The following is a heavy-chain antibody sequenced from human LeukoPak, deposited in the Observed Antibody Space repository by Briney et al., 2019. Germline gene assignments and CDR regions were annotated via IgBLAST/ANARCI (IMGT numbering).Heavy chain of an antibody. CDR3: ARDADDYNNLPPPFDY. D-gene: IGHD4-11*01. V-gene: IGHV1-2*02. Sequence: GASVKVSCKASGYTFTFYYIHWVRQAPGPGLEWMGWINPNSGGTNYAQKFQGRVTMTRDTSISTAYMELSRLRSDDTAVYYCARDADDYNNLPPPFDYWGQGTLVTVSS. CDR1: GYTFTFYY. CDR2: INPNSGGT. J-gene: IGHJ4*02.